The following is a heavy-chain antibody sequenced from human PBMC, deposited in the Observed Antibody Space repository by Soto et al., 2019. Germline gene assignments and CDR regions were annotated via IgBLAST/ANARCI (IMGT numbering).Heavy chain of an antibody. Sequence: SETLSLTCAVSGGSISSGGYSWSWIRQPPGKGLEWIGYIYHSGSTYYNPSLKSRVTISVDRSKNQFSLKLSSVTAADTAVYYCTRVGGYYDSSGYGVDAFDIWGQGTMVTVSS. J-gene: IGHJ3*02. CDR1: GGSISSGGYS. CDR2: IYHSGST. D-gene: IGHD3-22*01. V-gene: IGHV4-30-2*01. CDR3: TRVGGYYDSSGYGVDAFDI.